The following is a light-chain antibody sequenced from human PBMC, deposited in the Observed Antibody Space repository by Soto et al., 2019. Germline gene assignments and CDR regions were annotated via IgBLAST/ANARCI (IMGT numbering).Light chain of an antibody. CDR3: AAWEDSLKGWV. Sequence: QSVLTQPPSASGPPGQRVPISCSGSSSNLGSDTVNWYQQVPGTAPKLLIYANNQRPSGVPDRFSVSKSGTSASLAIGGLQYEDDADYYCAAWEDSLKGWVFGGGTKLTV. J-gene: IGLJ3*02. CDR1: SSNLGSDT. V-gene: IGLV1-44*01. CDR2: ANN.